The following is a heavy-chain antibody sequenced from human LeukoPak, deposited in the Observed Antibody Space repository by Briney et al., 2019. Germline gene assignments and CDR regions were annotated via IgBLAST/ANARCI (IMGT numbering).Heavy chain of an antibody. D-gene: IGHD3-22*01. Sequence: PSETLSLTCTVSGGSISSYYWSWIRQPPGKGLEWIGYIYYSGSTNYNPSLKSRVTISVDTTKNQFSLKMSSVTAADTAVYYCARAYYDSSGYMGDWFDPWGQGTLVTVSS. CDR1: GGSISSYY. CDR3: ARAYYDSSGYMGDWFDP. CDR2: IYYSGST. V-gene: IGHV4-59*01. J-gene: IGHJ5*02.